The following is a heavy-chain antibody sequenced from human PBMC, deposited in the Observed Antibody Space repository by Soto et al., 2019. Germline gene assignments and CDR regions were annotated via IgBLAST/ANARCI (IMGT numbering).Heavy chain of an antibody. CDR1: GFTFRSYA. CDR2: ISYDGRNT. J-gene: IGHJ4*02. CDR3: ASGGSDVETVMWVFDY. V-gene: IGHV3-30*04. Sequence: QVQLVESGGGVVQPGKSLRLSCAASGFTFRSYAVHWVRQTPGKGLEWVAVISYDGRNTFYADSVKGRFTISRDNSKNTVVLQKDSLRVEDTAVYYCASGGSDVETVMWVFDYWGQGILVIVSS. D-gene: IGHD5-18*01.